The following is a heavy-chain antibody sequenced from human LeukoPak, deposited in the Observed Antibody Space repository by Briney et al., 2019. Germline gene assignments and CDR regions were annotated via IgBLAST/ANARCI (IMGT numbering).Heavy chain of an antibody. Sequence: PGRSLRLSCTASGFTFGDYAMSWVRQAPGKGLEWVSAIRGSGGSTYYADSVKGRFTISRDNSKNTLYLQMNSLRAEDTAVYYCARYCRGTGCYTDYYGMDVWGQGTTVTVSS. CDR1: GFTFGDYA. D-gene: IGHD2-2*02. CDR3: ARYCRGTGCYTDYYGMDV. CDR2: IRGSGGST. V-gene: IGHV3-23*01. J-gene: IGHJ6*02.